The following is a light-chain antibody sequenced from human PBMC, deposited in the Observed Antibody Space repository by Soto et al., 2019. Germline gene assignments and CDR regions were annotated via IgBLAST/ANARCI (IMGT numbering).Light chain of an antibody. Sequence: QSVLTHPPSTSGTPGQRVTISCSGSSSNIGTNTVNWYQQVPGTAPKLLIYSNDQRPSGVPDRFSGSKSGTSVSLAISGLQSEDEADYFCAAWDARLNGVVFGGGTKLTVL. V-gene: IGLV1-44*01. J-gene: IGLJ3*02. CDR2: SND. CDR1: SSNIGTNT. CDR3: AAWDARLNGVV.